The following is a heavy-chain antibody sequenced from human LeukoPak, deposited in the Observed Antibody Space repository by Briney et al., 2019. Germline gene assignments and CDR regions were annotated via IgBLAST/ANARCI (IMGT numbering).Heavy chain of an antibody. J-gene: IGHJ5*02. D-gene: IGHD1-26*01. CDR1: GFTFSSYA. V-gene: IGHV3-23*01. Sequence: PGGSLRLSCAASGFTFSSYAMSWVRQAPGKGLEWVSAISGSGGSTYYADSVKGRFTISRDNAKNSLYLQMNSLRAEDTAVYYCARDAEIGWDTTNWFDPWGQGTLVTVSS. CDR2: ISGSGGST. CDR3: ARDAEIGWDTTNWFDP.